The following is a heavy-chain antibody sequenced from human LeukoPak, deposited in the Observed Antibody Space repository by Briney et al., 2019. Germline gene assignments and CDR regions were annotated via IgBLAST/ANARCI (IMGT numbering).Heavy chain of an antibody. D-gene: IGHD6-19*01. Sequence: KPSETLSLTCAVSGYSISSGYYWGWIRQPPGKGLEWIGSIYHSGSTYYNPSLKSRVTISVDTSKNQFSLKLSSVTAADTAVYYCARALGGGYSSGWYYFDYWGQGTLVTVSS. CDR2: IYHSGST. CDR1: GYSISSGYY. J-gene: IGHJ4*02. V-gene: IGHV4-38-2*01. CDR3: ARALGGGYSSGWYYFDY.